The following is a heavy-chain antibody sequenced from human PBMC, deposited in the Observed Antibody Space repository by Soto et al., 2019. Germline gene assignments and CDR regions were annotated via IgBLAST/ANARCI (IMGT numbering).Heavy chain of an antibody. J-gene: IGHJ6*02. CDR1: GFTFSSYG. V-gene: IGHV3-72*01. D-gene: IGHD5-18*01. CDR3: ARGFTYGASGVDV. Sequence: GGSLRLSCAASGFTFSSYGMHWVRQAPGKGLEWVGRSRDKGNSYMTEYAASVKGRFTISRDVSKNSLYLQMNSLKNEDTAVYYCARGFTYGASGVDVWGQGTTVTVSS. CDR2: SRDKGNSYMT.